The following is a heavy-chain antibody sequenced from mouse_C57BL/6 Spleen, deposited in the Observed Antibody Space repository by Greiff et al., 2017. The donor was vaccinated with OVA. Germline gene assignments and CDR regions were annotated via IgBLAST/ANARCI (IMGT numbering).Heavy chain of an antibody. J-gene: IGHJ2*01. CDR1: GFTFSDYV. D-gene: IGHD1-1*01. Sequence: DVKLVESGGGLVKPGGSLKLSCAASGFTFSDYVMHWVRQAPEKWLEWVAYISSGSSTIYYADTVKGRFTISRDNAKNTLFLQMTSLRSKDTAMYYCARGGGSHYYFDDWGQGTTLTGSS. V-gene: IGHV5-17*01. CDR3: ARGGGSHYYFDD. CDR2: ISSGSSTI.